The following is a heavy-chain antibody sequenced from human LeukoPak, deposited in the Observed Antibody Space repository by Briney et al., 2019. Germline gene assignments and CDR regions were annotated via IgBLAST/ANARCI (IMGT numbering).Heavy chain of an antibody. Sequence: GESLKISCKGSGYSFTSYWIGWVRQVPGKGLEWMGIIYPGDSDTRYSPSFQGQVTISADKSISTAYLQWSSLKASDTAMYYCARSPLTWGYSYGYFYYYMDVWGKGTTVTVSS. CDR2: IYPGDSDT. D-gene: IGHD5-18*01. V-gene: IGHV5-51*01. J-gene: IGHJ6*03. CDR3: ARSPLTWGYSYGYFYYYMDV. CDR1: GYSFTSYW.